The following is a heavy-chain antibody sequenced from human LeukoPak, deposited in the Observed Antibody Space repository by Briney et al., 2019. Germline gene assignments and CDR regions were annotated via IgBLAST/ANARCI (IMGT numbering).Heavy chain of an antibody. CDR1: GFTFSSLW. Sequence: VGSLRLSCAASGFTFSSLWMTWVRQAPGKGLDWEANINQDGSEKYFVDSVKGRFTISRDNAKNSVFLQMNSLTVEDTAVYYCARDGGVSGYGLLDYWGQGNLVTVSS. CDR2: INQDGSEK. V-gene: IGHV3-7*01. CDR3: ARDGGVSGYGLLDY. J-gene: IGHJ4*02. D-gene: IGHD5-12*01.